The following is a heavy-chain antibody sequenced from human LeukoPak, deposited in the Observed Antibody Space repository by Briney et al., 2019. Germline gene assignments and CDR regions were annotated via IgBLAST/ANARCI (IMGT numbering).Heavy chain of an antibody. Sequence: ASVKVSCKASGYTFTSYDINWVRQATGQGLEWMGWMNPNSGNTGYAQKFQGRVTMTRNTSISTAYMELSSLRSEDTAVYYCASGRGFWSGYYPFDPWGQGTLVTVSS. V-gene: IGHV1-8*01. CDR1: GYTFTSYD. CDR3: ASGRGFWSGYYPFDP. CDR2: MNPNSGNT. D-gene: IGHD3-3*01. J-gene: IGHJ5*02.